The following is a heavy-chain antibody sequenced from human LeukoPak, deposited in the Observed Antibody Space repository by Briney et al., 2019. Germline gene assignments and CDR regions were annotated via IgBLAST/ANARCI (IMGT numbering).Heavy chain of an antibody. CDR2: IYPGDSDA. D-gene: IGHD6-6*01. Sequence: GESLKISCKGSGYSFTNYWIGWVRQMPGKGLEWMGIIYPGDSDARYSPSFQGQVTISVDKSISTAYLQWSSLKASDTAMYYCARHPRSSSFPDNDAFDIWGQGTMVTVSS. J-gene: IGHJ3*02. CDR3: ARHPRSSSFPDNDAFDI. V-gene: IGHV5-51*01. CDR1: GYSFTNYW.